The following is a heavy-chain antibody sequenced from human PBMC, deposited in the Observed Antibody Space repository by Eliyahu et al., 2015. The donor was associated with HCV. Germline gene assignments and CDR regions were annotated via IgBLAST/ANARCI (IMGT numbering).Heavy chain of an antibody. J-gene: IGHJ4*02. D-gene: IGHD2-2*01. CDR2: ITPLFGTA. CDR3: ARGGEEHQLQSRPFDY. Sequence: EVKKPGSSVKVSCKASGGTFSRNGISWVRQAPGHGLEWMGGITPLFGTANYAQKFQGRVTITADEYTSTAYMELSSLRYEDTAVYYCARGGEEHQLQSRPFDYWGQGTLVTVSS. CDR1: GGTFSRNG. V-gene: IGHV1-69*01.